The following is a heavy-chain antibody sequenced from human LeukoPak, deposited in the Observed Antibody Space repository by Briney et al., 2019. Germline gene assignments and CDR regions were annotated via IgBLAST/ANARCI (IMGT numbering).Heavy chain of an antibody. CDR1: GGSFSGYY. Sequence: SETLSLTCAVYGGSFSGYYWSWIRQSPGKGLEWIGEINHSGSTNYNPSLKSRVTISVDTSKNQFSLKLSSVTAADTAVYYCARGRLTFDYWGQGTLVTVSS. J-gene: IGHJ4*02. CDR2: INHSGST. V-gene: IGHV4-34*01. CDR3: ARGRLTFDY.